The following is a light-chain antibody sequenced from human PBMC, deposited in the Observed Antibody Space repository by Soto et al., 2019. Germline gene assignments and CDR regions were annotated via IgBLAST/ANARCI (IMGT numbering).Light chain of an antibody. CDR1: QSITTW. CDR3: QQFDSYSST. Sequence: DIQMTQSPSTLSASVGDRVTITCRASQSITTWLAWYQQKPGKAPKLLIYDASSLESGVPLRFSGSGSGTEFTLTISSLQPDDSATYYCQQFDSYSSTFGQGTRLEIK. J-gene: IGKJ2*01. CDR2: DAS. V-gene: IGKV1-5*01.